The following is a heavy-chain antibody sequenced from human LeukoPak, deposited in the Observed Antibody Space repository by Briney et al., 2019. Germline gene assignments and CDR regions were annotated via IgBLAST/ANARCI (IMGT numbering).Heavy chain of an antibody. D-gene: IGHD3-10*01. CDR3: AKGSPPTMVRGVIDAFDI. CDR2: ISISGRTT. CDR1: GFTLSNYA. Sequence: GGSLRLSCDASGFTLSNYAMNWVRQAPGKGLEWVSTISISGRTTYYSDSVKGRFTISRDTSKNTLYLQMNSLRAEDTAVYYCAKGSPPTMVRGVIDAFDIWGQGTMVTVSS. V-gene: IGHV3-23*01. J-gene: IGHJ3*02.